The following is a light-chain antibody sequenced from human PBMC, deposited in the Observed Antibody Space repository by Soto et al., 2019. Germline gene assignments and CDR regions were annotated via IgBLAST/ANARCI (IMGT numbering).Light chain of an antibody. J-gene: IGKJ1*01. CDR2: EIS. CDR3: QQYNNCGSWT. CDR1: QSLVHVDGKTY. V-gene: IGKV2-24*01. Sequence: DIVMTQTPLSSPVTLGQPASISCRSSQSLVHVDGKTYLSWLQQRPGQPPRLLIYEISNRFSGVPDRFSGSGAGTDFTLTISSLQPDDFATFYCQQYNNCGSWTFGQGTKVEIK.